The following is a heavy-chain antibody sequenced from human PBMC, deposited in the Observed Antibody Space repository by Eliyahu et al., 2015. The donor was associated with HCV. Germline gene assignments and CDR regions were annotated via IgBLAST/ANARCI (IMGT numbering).Heavy chain of an antibody. Sequence: QMQLQESGPGLVKPSETLSLTCTVSDGSISSSNYYWGWIRQPPGKGLEWIGGFFFSWGPYHNPSLKSRFTISVDTSKNQFSLKLSSVTAADTAVYYCARTDNSGWSYYFDYWGQGTLVTVSS. CDR2: FFFSWGP. CDR1: DGSISSSNYY. V-gene: IGHV4-39*01. CDR3: ARTDNSGWSYYFDY. J-gene: IGHJ4*02. D-gene: IGHD6-19*01.